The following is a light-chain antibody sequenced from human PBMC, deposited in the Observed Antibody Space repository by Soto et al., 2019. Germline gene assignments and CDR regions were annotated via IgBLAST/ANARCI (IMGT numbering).Light chain of an antibody. CDR1: SSDVGSYNL. CDR2: EDS. J-gene: IGLJ1*01. V-gene: IGLV2-23*01. Sequence: SVLTQPASVSGSPGQSITISRTGTSSDVGSYNLVSWYQQHPGKAPKLIIYEDSKRPSGVSNRFSGSKSGNTASLTISGLQTEDEADYYCCSYADSSTYVFGTGTKVTVL. CDR3: CSYADSSTYV.